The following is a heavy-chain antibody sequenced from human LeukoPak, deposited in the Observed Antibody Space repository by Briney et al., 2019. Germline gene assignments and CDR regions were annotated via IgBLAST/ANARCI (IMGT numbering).Heavy chain of an antibody. CDR1: GGSISSYY. D-gene: IGHD5-12*01. Sequence: PSETLSLTCTVSGGSISSYYWSWIRQPPGKGLEWIGYILNIGSTNYNPSLKSRVTISLDTSKNQFSLKLSPVTAADTAVYYCARHVTVASRGFDYWGQGTLVTVSS. J-gene: IGHJ4*02. CDR2: ILNIGST. CDR3: ARHVTVASRGFDY. V-gene: IGHV4-59*08.